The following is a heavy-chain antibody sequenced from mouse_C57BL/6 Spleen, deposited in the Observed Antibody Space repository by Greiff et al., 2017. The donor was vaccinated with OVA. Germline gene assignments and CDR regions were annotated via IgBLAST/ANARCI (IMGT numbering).Heavy chain of an antibody. Sequence: QVQLQQSGPELVKPGASVKISCKASGYAFSSSWMNWVKQRPGKGLEWIGRIYPGDGDTNYNGKFKGKATLTADKSSSTAYMQLSSLTSEDSAVYVCARTPLAVVDHWYFDVWGTGTTVTVSS. CDR1: GYAFSSSW. J-gene: IGHJ1*03. V-gene: IGHV1-82*01. CDR2: IYPGDGDT. D-gene: IGHD1-1*01. CDR3: ARTPLAVVDHWYFDV.